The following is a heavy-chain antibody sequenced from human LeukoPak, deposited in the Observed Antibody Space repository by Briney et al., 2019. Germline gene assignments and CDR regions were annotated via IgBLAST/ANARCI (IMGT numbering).Heavy chain of an antibody. CDR3: ATPRGIVVVVAAPSFDY. J-gene: IGHJ4*02. CDR1: GFTFSSYG. V-gene: IGHV3-30*02. CDR2: IRYDGSNK. D-gene: IGHD2-15*01. Sequence: GGSPRLSCAASGFTFSSYGMHWVRQAPGKGLEWVAFIRYDGSNKYYADSVKGRFTISRDNSKNTLFLQMNSLGAEDTAVYYCATPRGIVVVVAAPSFDYWGQGTLVTVSS.